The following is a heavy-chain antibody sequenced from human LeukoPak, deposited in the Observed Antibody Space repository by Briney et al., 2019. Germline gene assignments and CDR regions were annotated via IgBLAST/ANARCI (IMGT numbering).Heavy chain of an antibody. CDR2: IYTSGST. D-gene: IGHD2-8*02. CDR3: ARGTRRHCTGGVCYIDPFDY. V-gene: IGHV4-4*07. CDR1: GGSISSYY. J-gene: IGHJ4*02. Sequence: SETLSLTCTVSGGSISSYYWSWIRQPAGKGLEWIGRIYTSGSTNYNPSLKSRVTMSVDTSKNQFTLKLSSVTAADTAVYYCARGTRRHCTGGVCYIDPFDYWGQGTLVTVSS.